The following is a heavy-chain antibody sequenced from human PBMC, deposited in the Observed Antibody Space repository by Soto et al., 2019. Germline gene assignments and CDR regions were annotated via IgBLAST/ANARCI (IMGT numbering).Heavy chain of an antibody. D-gene: IGHD4-4*01. V-gene: IGHV3-21*01. J-gene: IGHJ6*02. CDR3: ARYCAVTSPHSGMDV. CDR2: ISSSSSYI. Sequence: GGSLRLSCAASGFTFSSYSMNWVRQAPGKGLEWVSSISSSSSYIYYADSVKGRFTLSRDNVKNSLYLQMSSLRAEDTAVYYCARYCAVTSPHSGMDVWSQGTTVTVSS. CDR1: GFTFSSYS.